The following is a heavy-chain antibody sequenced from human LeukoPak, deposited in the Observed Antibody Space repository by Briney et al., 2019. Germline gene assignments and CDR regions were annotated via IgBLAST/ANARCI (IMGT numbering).Heavy chain of an antibody. CDR3: ARVTVAAAAGGFDY. CDR2: IYYSGST. D-gene: IGHD6-13*01. J-gene: IGHJ4*02. Sequence: SETLSLTCTVSGGSISSYYWSWIRQPPGKGLEWIGYIYYSGSTNYNPSLKSRVAISVDTSKNQFSLKLSSVTAADTAAYYCARVTVAAAAGGFDYWGQGTLVTVSS. V-gene: IGHV4-59*01. CDR1: GGSISSYY.